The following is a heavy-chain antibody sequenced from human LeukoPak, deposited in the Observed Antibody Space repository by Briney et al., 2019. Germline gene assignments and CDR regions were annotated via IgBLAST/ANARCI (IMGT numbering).Heavy chain of an antibody. CDR2: ISGSGGST. D-gene: IGHD6-19*01. V-gene: IGHV3-23*01. CDR1: GFTFSSYP. Sequence: GGSLRLSCAAYGFTFSSYPMSWVLQAPGKEREWVSAISGSGGSTSHADSVKGPFTISRDKSKNTQYLQLKSLRAEDTAVYYCALDEGIAVAGSDYWGQGTLVTVSS. CDR3: ALDEGIAVAGSDY. J-gene: IGHJ4*02.